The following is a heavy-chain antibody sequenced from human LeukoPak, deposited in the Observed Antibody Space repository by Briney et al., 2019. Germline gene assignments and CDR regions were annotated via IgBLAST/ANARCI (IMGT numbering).Heavy chain of an antibody. J-gene: IGHJ4*02. D-gene: IGHD2-21*02. CDR2: ISAYNGNT. V-gene: IGHV1-18*01. Sequence: ASVKVSCKASGGTFSSYAISWVRQAPGQGLEWMGWISAYNGNTNYAQKLQGRVTMTTDTSTSTAYMELRSLRSDDTAVYYCARDRAYCGGDCYTNQNFDYWGQGTLVTVSS. CDR1: GGTFSSYA. CDR3: ARDRAYCGGDCYTNQNFDY.